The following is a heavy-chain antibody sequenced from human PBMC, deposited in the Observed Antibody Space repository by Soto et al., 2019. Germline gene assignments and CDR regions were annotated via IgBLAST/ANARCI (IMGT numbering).Heavy chain of an antibody. D-gene: IGHD3-10*01. CDR2: IYHSGST. V-gene: IGHV4-30-2*01. CDR3: AGTYYYGSGSYYEDY. Sequence: QLQLQESGSGLVKPSQTLSLTCAVSGGSISSGGYSWSWIRQPPGKGLEWIGYIYHSGSTYYNPSLKSRVTISVDRSKNQFSLKLSSVTAADTAVYYCAGTYYYGSGSYYEDYWGQGTLVTVSS. J-gene: IGHJ4*02. CDR1: GGSISSGGYS.